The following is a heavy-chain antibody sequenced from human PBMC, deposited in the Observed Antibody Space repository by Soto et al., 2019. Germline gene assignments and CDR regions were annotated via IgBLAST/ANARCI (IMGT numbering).Heavy chain of an antibody. CDR2: IRSKTYGGTT. D-gene: IGHD6-6*01. CDR1: GFTFGDYG. CDR3: TRRQAARQGLDN. V-gene: IGHV3-49*03. Sequence: PGGSLRLSCTASGFTFGDYGMSWFRQAPGKGLEWVGFIRSKTYGGTTEYAASVKGRFTISRDDSKSIAYLQINSLKTEDTAVYYCTRRQAARQGLDNWGQGTLVTVS. J-gene: IGHJ4*02.